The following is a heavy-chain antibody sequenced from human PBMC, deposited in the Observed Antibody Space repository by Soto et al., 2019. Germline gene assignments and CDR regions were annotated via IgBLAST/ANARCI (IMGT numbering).Heavy chain of an antibody. D-gene: IGHD2-15*01. CDR1: GVSVSSHY. V-gene: IGHV3-53*01. CDR3: ARSYCSDSGCYQTWFGP. Sequence: GGSLRLSCAAHGVSVSSHYLNWVRQAPGKGPGGGYIFYSCGRTYYEDDLRGRFNISTDNSKNTLYLQMNSLRADDTAVYYCARSYCSDSGCYQTWFGPWGQGTPATVSS. CDR2: FYSCGRT. J-gene: IGHJ5*02.